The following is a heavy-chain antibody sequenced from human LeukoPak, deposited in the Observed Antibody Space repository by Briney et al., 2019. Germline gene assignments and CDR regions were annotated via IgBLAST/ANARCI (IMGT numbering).Heavy chain of an antibody. J-gene: IGHJ6*02. CDR2: ITDSGNTI. CDR3: ARSIGLTGGGVDV. Sequence: GGSLRLSCAASGFTFSDYNMNWVRQAPGKGLEWVSYITDSGNTIHYADSVKGRFTISRDNAKNSLYLQMNSLRAEDTAVYYCARSIGLTGGGVDVWGQGTTITVSS. CDR1: GFTFSDYN. V-gene: IGHV3-11*01. D-gene: IGHD3-9*01.